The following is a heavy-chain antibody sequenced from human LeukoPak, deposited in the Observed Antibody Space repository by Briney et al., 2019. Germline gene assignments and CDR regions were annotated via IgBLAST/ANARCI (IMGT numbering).Heavy chain of an antibody. D-gene: IGHD6-19*01. CDR1: GYTFTGYY. CDR3: ARDRYSSGLYYYYYYGMDV. CDR2: INPNSGGT. V-gene: IGHV1-2*04. Sequence: ASVTVSCTASGYTFTGYYMHWVRQAPGQGLEWMGWINPNSGGTNYAQKFQGWVTMTRDTSISTAYMELSRLRSDDTAVYYCARDRYSSGLYYYYYYGMDVWGQGTTVTVSS. J-gene: IGHJ6*02.